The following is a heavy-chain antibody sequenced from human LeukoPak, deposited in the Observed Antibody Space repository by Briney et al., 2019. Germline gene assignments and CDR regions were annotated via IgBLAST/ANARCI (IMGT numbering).Heavy chain of an antibody. CDR2: IQSKSCGGAT. Sequence: GGSLRLSCTASGFSFCDYAMSWVRQAPGKGLEWVSFIQSKSCGGATQYAASVKGRFSISRDNAKNSLYLQMNSLRAEDTAVYYCARDRLTYYDILTQSRASAFDPWGQGTLVTVSS. CDR3: ARDRLTYYDILTQSRASAFDP. J-gene: IGHJ5*02. V-gene: IGHV3-49*04. D-gene: IGHD3-9*01. CDR1: GFSFCDYA.